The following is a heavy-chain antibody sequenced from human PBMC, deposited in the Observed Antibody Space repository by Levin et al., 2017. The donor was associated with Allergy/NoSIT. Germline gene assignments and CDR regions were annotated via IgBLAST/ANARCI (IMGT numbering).Heavy chain of an antibody. D-gene: IGHD4/OR15-4a*01. CDR2: ISYDGSNK. J-gene: IGHJ5*02. CDR3: ARPAEDLALIWCFDP. Sequence: QPGGSLRLSCAASGFTFSSYAMHWVRQAPGKGLEWVAVISYDGSNKYYADSVKGRFTISRDSSKNTLYLQMNSLKADDTAVYYCARPAEDLALIWCFDPWGQGTLVTVSS. CDR1: GFTFSSYA. V-gene: IGHV3-30*01.